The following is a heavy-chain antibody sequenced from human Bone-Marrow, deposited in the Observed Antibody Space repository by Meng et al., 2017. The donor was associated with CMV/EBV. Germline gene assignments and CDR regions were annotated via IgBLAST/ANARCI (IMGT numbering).Heavy chain of an antibody. CDR3: ARDSTNNAESSGDYYYGMDV. CDR2: IIPIFGTA. CDR1: GGTFSSFA. V-gene: IGHV1-69*05. J-gene: IGHJ6*02. Sequence: SVKVSCKASGGTFSSFAISWVRQAPGQGLEWMGGIIPIFGTANYAQKFQGRVTITTDESTSTAYMELSSLRSKDTAVYYCARDSTNNAESSGDYYYGMDVWGQGTTVTVSS. D-gene: IGHD2-15*01.